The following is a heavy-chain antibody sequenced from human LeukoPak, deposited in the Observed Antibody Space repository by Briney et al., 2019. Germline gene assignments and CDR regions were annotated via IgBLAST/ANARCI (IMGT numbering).Heavy chain of an antibody. CDR2: ISGSGGST. V-gene: IGHV3-23*01. CDR1: GFTFSSYA. CDR3: AKDRSIILWFGELLGY. Sequence: GGSLRLSCAASGFTFSSYAMSWVRQAPGKGLEWVSAISGSGGSTYYEDSVKGRFTISRDNSKNTLYLQMNSLRAEDTAVYYCAKDRSIILWFGELLGYWGQGTLVTVSS. J-gene: IGHJ4*02. D-gene: IGHD3-10*01.